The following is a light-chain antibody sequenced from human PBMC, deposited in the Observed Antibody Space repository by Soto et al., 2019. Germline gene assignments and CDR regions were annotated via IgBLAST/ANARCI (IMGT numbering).Light chain of an antibody. CDR2: DAS. J-gene: IGKJ2*01. Sequence: EIVLTQSPATLSLSPGERATLSCRASQSVSSYLAWYQQKPGQAPRLLIYDASNRATGIPARFSGSGSGTDFTLTISSLEPEDFAVYYCQQRRNWSYTFGQGTKLEIK. CDR3: QQRRNWSYT. CDR1: QSVSSY. V-gene: IGKV3-11*01.